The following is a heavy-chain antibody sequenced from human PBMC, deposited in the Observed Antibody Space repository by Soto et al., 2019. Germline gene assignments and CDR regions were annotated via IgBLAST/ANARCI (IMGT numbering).Heavy chain of an antibody. CDR1: GFAFSGYW. Sequence: EVQLVESGGDLVQPGGSLRLSCAASGFAFSGYWMSWVRQAPGKGLEGVANIKQDGSETYYVDSVKGRFTISRDNSKNSLYLQMNSRRVEDTAVYYCARATSVDAYWGQGTLVTVSS. D-gene: IGHD5-12*01. CDR3: ARATSVDAY. CDR2: IKQDGSET. V-gene: IGHV3-7*01. J-gene: IGHJ4*02.